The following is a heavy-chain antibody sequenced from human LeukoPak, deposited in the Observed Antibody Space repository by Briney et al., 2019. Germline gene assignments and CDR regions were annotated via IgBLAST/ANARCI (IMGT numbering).Heavy chain of an antibody. CDR3: ARDDDIVLMVYALDY. Sequence: GGSLRLSCAASGFTFSSYAMHWVRQVPGKGLEWVAVISYDGSNKYYADSVKGRFTISRDNSKNTLYLQMNSLRAEDTAVYYCARDDDIVLMVYALDYWGQGTLVTVSS. V-gene: IGHV3-30*01. D-gene: IGHD2-8*01. J-gene: IGHJ4*02. CDR2: ISYDGSNK. CDR1: GFTFSSYA.